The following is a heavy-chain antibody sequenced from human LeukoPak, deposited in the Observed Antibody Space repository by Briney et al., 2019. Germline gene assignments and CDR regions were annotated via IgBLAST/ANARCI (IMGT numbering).Heavy chain of an antibody. V-gene: IGHV3-23*01. CDR1: GFTFNNHA. CDR3: AKRGVTYGPFDS. D-gene: IGHD2-8*02. Sequence: QPGGSLRLSCAASGFTFNNHAMSWVRLTPGKGLEWVSTVSNSGDTGYYIDSVRGRFTVSRDNSKNTLYLQMNSLRAEDTAIYYCAKRGVTYGPFDSWGQGTLVTVSS. J-gene: IGHJ4*02. CDR2: VSNSGDTG.